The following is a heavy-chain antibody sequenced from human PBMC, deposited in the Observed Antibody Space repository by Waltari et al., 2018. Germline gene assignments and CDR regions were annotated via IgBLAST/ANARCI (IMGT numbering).Heavy chain of an antibody. CDR1: GGSISSSSYY. V-gene: IGHV4-39*07. CDR2: IYYSGST. J-gene: IGHJ4*02. Sequence: QLQLQESGPGLVKPSETLSLTCTVSGGSISSSSYYWGWIRQPPGKGLEWIGSIYYSGSTYYNPSLKSRVTISVDTSKNQLALKLSSVTAADTAVYYCARGIDEYYFDYWGQGTLVTVSS. D-gene: IGHD1-26*01. CDR3: ARGIDEYYFDY.